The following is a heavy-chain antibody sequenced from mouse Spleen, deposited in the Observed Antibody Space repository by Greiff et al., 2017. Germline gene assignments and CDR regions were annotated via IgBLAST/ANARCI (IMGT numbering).Heavy chain of an antibody. V-gene: IGHV14-3*02. D-gene: IGHD1-1*01. Sequence: EVKVVESGAELVKPGASVKLSCTASGFNIKDTYMHWVKQRPEQGLEWIGRIDPANGNTKYDPKFQGKATITADTSSNTAYLQLSSLTSEDTAVYYCARAYYYGSSLDYWGQGTTLTVSS. J-gene: IGHJ2*01. CDR3: ARAYYYGSSLDY. CDR1: GFNIKDTY. CDR2: IDPANGNT.